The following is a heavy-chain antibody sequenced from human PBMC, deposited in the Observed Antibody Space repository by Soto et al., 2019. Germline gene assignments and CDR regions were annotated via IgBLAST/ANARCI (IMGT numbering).Heavy chain of an antibody. D-gene: IGHD2-15*01. CDR1: GGSFSGYY. J-gene: IGHJ4*02. Sequence: SETLSLTCTVYGGSFSGYYWSWIRQSPGKGLEWIGEINHSGGVNYNPSLKSRVTISVDTSKNQVSLNLRSVTAADTSVYYCARGISYLVVVTGDTPFEFWGPGTRVTVSS. CDR3: ARGISYLVVVTGDTPFEF. CDR2: INHSGGV. V-gene: IGHV4-34*01.